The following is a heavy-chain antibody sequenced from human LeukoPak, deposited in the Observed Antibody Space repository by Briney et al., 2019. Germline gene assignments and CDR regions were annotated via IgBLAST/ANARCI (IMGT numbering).Heavy chain of an antibody. D-gene: IGHD2-15*01. V-gene: IGHV3-23*01. CDR1: GFSFSAYA. CDR2: ISGSDTTT. Sequence: GGSLRLSCAASGFSFSAYAMTWVRQAPGKGLEWVSTISGSDTTTYYADSVKGRFTISRDNSKNTLYLHMNSLRPEDTAVYYCAKDRAAKGTYYSDYWSQGTLVTVSS. J-gene: IGHJ4*02. CDR3: AKDRAAKGTYYSDY.